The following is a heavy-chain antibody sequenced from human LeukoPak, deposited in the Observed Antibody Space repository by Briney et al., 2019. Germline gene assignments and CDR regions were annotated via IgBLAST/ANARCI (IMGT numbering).Heavy chain of an antibody. J-gene: IGHJ4*02. CDR3: ARKREYSYGYYFDY. V-gene: IGHV4-4*02. D-gene: IGHD5-18*01. CDR2: IYHDGST. Sequence: SETLSLTCAVSGGSISSSNWWNWVRQPPGKGLEWIGEIYHDGSTNYNPSLKSRVTVSVDKSKNQFSLKLNSVTAADTAVYYCARKREYSYGYYFDYWGQGTLVTVSS. CDR1: GGSISSSNW.